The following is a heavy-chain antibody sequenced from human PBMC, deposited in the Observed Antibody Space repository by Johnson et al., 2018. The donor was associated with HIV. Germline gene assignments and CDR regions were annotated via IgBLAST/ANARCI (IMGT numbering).Heavy chain of an antibody. J-gene: IGHJ3*01. D-gene: IGHD6-6*01. CDR1: GITFSTYV. CDR2: IPAGGRNL. CDR3: AKDLASYSSFWPPAFDV. Sequence: EVQLVESGGGLVQPGGSLRLSCAASGITFSTYVMSWVRQAPGKGLEWVSTIPAGGRNLYYGDSVKGRFTISRDTSKNTLYLQMNSLRAEDTAVYYCAKDLASYSSFWPPAFDVWGQGTMVTISS. V-gene: IGHV3-23*04.